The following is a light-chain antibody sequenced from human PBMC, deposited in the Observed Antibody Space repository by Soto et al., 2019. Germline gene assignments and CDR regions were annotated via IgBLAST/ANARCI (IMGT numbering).Light chain of an antibody. Sequence: DIQMTQSRSTLSASVGYRTTITCRASQSISSYLNWYQQKPGKAPKLLIYAASTLQSGVPSRFSGSGSGTDFTLTISCLQSEDFATYYCQQYYSYPLTFGGGTKVDIK. J-gene: IGKJ4*01. V-gene: IGKV1-39*01. CDR1: QSISSY. CDR3: QQYYSYPLT. CDR2: AAS.